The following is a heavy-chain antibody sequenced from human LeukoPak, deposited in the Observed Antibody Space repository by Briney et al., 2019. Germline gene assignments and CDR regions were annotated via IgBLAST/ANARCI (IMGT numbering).Heavy chain of an antibody. CDR2: ITGSGDST. Sequence: GGSLGLSCAASGFTFSNNAMSWVRQAPGKGLDWVSGITGSGDSTYYADSVKGRFTISRDNAKNTVYLQMNSLRAEDTAVYYCARGKYGGYFIDYWGQGTLVTVSS. D-gene: IGHD5-12*01. CDR1: GFTFSNNA. CDR3: ARGKYGGYFIDY. V-gene: IGHV3-23*01. J-gene: IGHJ4*02.